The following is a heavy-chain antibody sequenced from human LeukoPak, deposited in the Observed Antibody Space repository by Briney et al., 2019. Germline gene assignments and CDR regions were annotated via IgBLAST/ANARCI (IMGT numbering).Heavy chain of an antibody. V-gene: IGHV3-66*02. D-gene: IGHD6-13*01. CDR2: IYSGGST. CDR1: GFTVSSNY. J-gene: IGHJ6*03. CDR3: AKEGYSRGYYSYYYMDV. Sequence: GGSLRLSCAASGFTVSSNYMSWVRQAPGKGLEWVSIIYSGGSTYYADSVKGRFTISRDNSKNTLYVQMNSLRAEDTAVYYCAKEGYSRGYYSYYYMDVWGKGTTVTVSS.